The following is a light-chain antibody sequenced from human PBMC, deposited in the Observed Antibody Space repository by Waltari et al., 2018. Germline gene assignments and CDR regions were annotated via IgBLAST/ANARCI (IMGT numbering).Light chain of an antibody. CDR1: GHNLGLNP. V-gene: IGLV1-44*01. CDR2: NDN. J-gene: IGLJ1*01. CDR3: AAWDDSLNGLS. Sequence: QSVLTQPPSASGTPGQRVTITCSGSGHNLGLNPVTWYQQLPGTAPKLLIYNDNQRPSGVPDRFSGSKSGSSASLAISGLQSDDEANYYCAAWDDSLNGLSFGTGTRVTVL.